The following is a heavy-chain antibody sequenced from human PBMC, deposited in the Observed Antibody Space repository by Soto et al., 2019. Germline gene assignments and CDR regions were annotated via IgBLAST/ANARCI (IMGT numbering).Heavy chain of an antibody. CDR1: GGSISSGGYS. V-gene: IGHV4-30-2*01. CDR2: TYHSGST. CDR3: ARAFPWFDP. J-gene: IGHJ5*02. Sequence: SETLSLTCAVSGGSISSGGYSWSWIRQPPGKGLEWIGYTYHSGSTYYNPSLKSRVTISVDRSKNQFSLKLSSVTAADTAVYYCARAFPWFDPWGNGTLVTSPQ.